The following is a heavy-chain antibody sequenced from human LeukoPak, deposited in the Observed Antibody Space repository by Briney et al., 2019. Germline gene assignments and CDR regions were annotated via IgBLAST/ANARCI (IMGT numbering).Heavy chain of an antibody. CDR1: GGSISSYY. CDR3: ARDLSFSGSYLYNWFDP. V-gene: IGHV4-59*12. Sequence: SETLSLTCTVSGGSISSYYWSWIRQPPGKGLEWIGYIYYSGSTNYNPSLKSRVTISVDTSKNQFSLKLSSVTAADTAVYYCARDLSFSGSYLYNWFDPWGQGTLVTVSS. D-gene: IGHD1-26*01. J-gene: IGHJ5*02. CDR2: IYYSGST.